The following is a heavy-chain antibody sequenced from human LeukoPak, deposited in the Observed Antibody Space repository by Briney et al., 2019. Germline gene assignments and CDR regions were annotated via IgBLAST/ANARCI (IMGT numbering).Heavy chain of an antibody. D-gene: IGHD6-19*01. V-gene: IGHV3-53*01. CDR3: AGDKTTGGWYEFDY. CDR2: IYSGGST. J-gene: IGHJ4*02. CDR1: GFTVSSNY. Sequence: GGSLRLSCAASGFTVSSNYMSWVRQAPGKGLEWVSVIYSGGSTYYADSVKGRFTVSRDTSKNTVSLQMNSLRAEDTAVYYCAGDKTTGGWYEFDYWGQGTLVTVSS.